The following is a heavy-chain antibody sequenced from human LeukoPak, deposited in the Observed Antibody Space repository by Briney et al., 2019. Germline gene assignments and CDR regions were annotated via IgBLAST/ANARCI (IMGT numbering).Heavy chain of an antibody. J-gene: IGHJ4*02. D-gene: IGHD2-2*01. CDR2: IWYDGSNK. V-gene: IGHV3-33*01. CDR1: GFTFSNYG. Sequence: GPSLRLSCAASGFTFSNYGMHWVRQAPGKGLEWVAVIWYDGSNKYYADSVKGRFTISRDDSKNTLYLQMNSLRAEDSAVYYCARDYCSTTTCLHNWGQGTLVTVSS. CDR3: ARDYCSTTTCLHN.